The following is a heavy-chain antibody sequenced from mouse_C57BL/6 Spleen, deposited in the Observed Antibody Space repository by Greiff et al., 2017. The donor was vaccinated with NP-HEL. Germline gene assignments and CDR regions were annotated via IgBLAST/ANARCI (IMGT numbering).Heavy chain of an antibody. CDR1: GYTFTDYN. Sequence: EVQLQQSGPELVKPGASVKIPCKASGYTFTDYNMDWVKQSHGKSLEWIGDINPNNGGTIYNQKFKGKATLTVDKSSSTAYMELRSLTSEDTAVYYCARLDYYGRDYAMDYWGQGTSVTVSS. V-gene: IGHV1-18*01. CDR2: INPNNGGT. J-gene: IGHJ4*01. D-gene: IGHD1-1*01. CDR3: ARLDYYGRDYAMDY.